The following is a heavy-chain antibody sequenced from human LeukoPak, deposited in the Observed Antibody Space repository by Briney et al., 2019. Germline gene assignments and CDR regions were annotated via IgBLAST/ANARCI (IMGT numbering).Heavy chain of an antibody. D-gene: IGHD3-10*01. V-gene: IGHV4-59*01. CDR2: LYNTGST. J-gene: IGHJ4*02. Sequence: SETLSLTCTVSGGYISSYYWSWIRQPPGKGLEWIGYLYNTGSTNYNPSLKSRVTISVGTSKNQFSLKVTSVTAADTAVYFCARIWFRLRRLYYFDYWGQGTLVSVSS. CDR1: GGYISSYY. CDR3: ARIWFRLRRLYYFDY.